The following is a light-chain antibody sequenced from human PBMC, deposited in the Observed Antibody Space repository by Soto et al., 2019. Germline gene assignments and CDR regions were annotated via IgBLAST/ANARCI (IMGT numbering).Light chain of an antibody. CDR2: GAS. V-gene: IGKV3-20*01. J-gene: IGKJ5*01. CDR1: QSISSSF. CDR3: QQYGKLPIT. Sequence: EIVLTQSPGTLSLSPGESATLSCRASQSISSSFFAWYQQKPGQAPRLLIYGASSRATGIPDRFSGSGSGTDFTLTISSLEPEDFAVYYCQQYGKLPITFGQGTRLENK.